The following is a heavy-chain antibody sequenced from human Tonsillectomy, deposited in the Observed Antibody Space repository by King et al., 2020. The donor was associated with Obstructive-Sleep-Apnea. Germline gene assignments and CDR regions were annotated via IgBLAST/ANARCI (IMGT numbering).Heavy chain of an antibody. CDR3: ARDRLKQSGGPGY. J-gene: IGHJ4*02. CDR2: ISSTSIYA. V-gene: IGHV3-11*06. CDR1: GFTFSEYY. D-gene: IGHD3-10*01. Sequence: VQLVESGGGLVKPGGSLRLSCAASGFTFSEYYMSWIRQAPGKGLEYVSYISSTSIYANYADSVKGRFTISRDNAKNSLYLQMNSLRAEDAAVYYCARDRLKQSGGPGYWGQGTLVIVSS.